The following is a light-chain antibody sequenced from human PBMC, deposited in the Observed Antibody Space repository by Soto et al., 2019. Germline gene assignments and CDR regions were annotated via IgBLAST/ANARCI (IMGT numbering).Light chain of an antibody. Sequence: EIVLTQSPGTLSLSPGERATLSCRASQSVSSSYLAWYQQKPGQAPRLLIYGASSRATGIPDRFSGSGSGTDFTLTVRRLEPEDLALQYCRQYGSSPTWTFGQGTKVEIK. CDR2: GAS. J-gene: IGKJ1*01. CDR1: QSVSSSY. CDR3: RQYGSSPTWT. V-gene: IGKV3-20*01.